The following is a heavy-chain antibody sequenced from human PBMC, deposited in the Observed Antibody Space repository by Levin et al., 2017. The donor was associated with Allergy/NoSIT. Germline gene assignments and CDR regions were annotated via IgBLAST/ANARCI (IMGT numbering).Heavy chain of an antibody. CDR3: AKSGGTRGDRGINYDY. J-gene: IGHJ4*02. V-gene: IGHV3-23*01. CDR2: ISGSGGST. CDR1: GFTFSSYA. Sequence: PGGSLRLSCAASGFTFSSYAMSWVRQAPGKGLEWVSAISGSGGSTYYADSVKGRFTISRDNSKNTLYLQMNSLRAEDTAVYYCAKSGGTRGDRGINYDYWGQGTLVNVSS. D-gene: IGHD3-10*01.